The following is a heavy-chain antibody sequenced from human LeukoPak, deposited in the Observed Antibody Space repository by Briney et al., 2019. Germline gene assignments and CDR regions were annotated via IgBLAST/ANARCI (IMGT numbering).Heavy chain of an antibody. CDR2: ISAYNGNT. CDR1: GYPFAGYG. J-gene: IGHJ4*02. Sequence: ASVKVSCKASGYPFAGYGISWVRQAPGQGLEWMGWISAYNGNTNYAQKLQGRVTMTTDTSTSTAYMELRSLRSDDTAVYYCARVSSGFGEYFDYWGQGTLVTISS. D-gene: IGHD3-10*01. CDR3: ARVSSGFGEYFDY. V-gene: IGHV1-18*01.